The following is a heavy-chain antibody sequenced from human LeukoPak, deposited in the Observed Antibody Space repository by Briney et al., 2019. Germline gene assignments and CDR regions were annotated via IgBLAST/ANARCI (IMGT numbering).Heavy chain of an antibody. Sequence: ASVKVSCKASGYTFTSYAMHWVRQAPGQRLEWMGWINAGNGNTKYSQKFQGRVTITRDTSASTAYMELSSLRSEDTAVYYCARGILAYYYDSSGYYRHFDYWGQGTLVTVSS. CDR1: GYTFTSYA. CDR3: ARGILAYYYDSSGYYRHFDY. CDR2: INAGNGNT. V-gene: IGHV1-3*01. J-gene: IGHJ4*02. D-gene: IGHD3-22*01.